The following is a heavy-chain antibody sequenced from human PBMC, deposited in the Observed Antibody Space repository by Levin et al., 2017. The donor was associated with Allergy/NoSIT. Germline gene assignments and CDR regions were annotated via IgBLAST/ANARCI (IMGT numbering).Heavy chain of an antibody. Sequence: LSLPCAASRFPFSSSAMSWVRQAPGKGLEWVSAISGSGGSTYYADSVKGRFTISRDNSKNTLYLQMNSLRADDTAVYYCAKDTDYYGSGSYYKGTAFDIWGQGTMVTVSS. J-gene: IGHJ3*02. CDR2: ISGSGGST. D-gene: IGHD3-10*01. CDR3: AKDTDYYGSGSYYKGTAFDI. CDR1: RFPFSSSA. V-gene: IGHV3-23*01.